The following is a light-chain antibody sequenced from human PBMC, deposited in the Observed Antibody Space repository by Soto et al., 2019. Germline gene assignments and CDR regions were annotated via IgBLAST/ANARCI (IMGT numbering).Light chain of an antibody. CDR2: DVS. CDR1: SSDVGGYNY. J-gene: IGLJ1*01. V-gene: IGLV2-11*01. CDR3: CSYAGSYTGV. Sequence: QSALTQPRSVSGSPGQSVTISCTGTSSDVGGYNYVSWYQQHPGKAPKLMIYDVSKRPSGVPDRFYGSKSGNTAYLTISGLQAEDEADYYCCSYAGSYTGVFGSGTKLTVL.